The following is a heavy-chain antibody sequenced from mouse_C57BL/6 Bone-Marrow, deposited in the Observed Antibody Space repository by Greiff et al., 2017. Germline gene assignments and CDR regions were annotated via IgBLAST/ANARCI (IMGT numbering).Heavy chain of an antibody. J-gene: IGHJ3*01. Sequence: QLQQSDAELVKPGASVKISCKVSGYTFTDYTIHWMKQRPEQGLEWIGYIYPRDGSTKYNEKFKGKATLTADKSSSTAYMQLNSLTSEDSAVYFCARGGFSTTVVPFAYWGQGTLVTVSA. CDR2: IYPRDGST. CDR1: GYTFTDYT. V-gene: IGHV1-78*01. CDR3: ARGGFSTTVVPFAY. D-gene: IGHD1-1*01.